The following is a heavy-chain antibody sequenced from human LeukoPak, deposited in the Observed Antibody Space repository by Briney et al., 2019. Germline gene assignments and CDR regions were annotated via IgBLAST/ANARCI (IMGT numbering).Heavy chain of an antibody. D-gene: IGHD5-24*01. CDR2: IYPGGSET. CDR1: GYSFSSYW. CDR3: ARVSRDGHNQNFDH. V-gene: IGHV5-51*01. J-gene: IGHJ4*02. Sequence: GESLKISCKGLGYSFSSYWSAWVRQRPGKGLEWMGIIYPGGSETRYDPSFEGQVTISADRSTSTAYLQWSSLRASDTAMYYCARVSRDGHNQNFDHWGQGTLVSVSS.